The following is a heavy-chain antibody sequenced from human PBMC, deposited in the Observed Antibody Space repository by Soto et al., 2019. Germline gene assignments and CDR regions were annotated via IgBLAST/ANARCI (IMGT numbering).Heavy chain of an antibody. V-gene: IGHV3-21*01. Sequence: EVQLVESGGGLVKPGGSLRISCAASGFTFSSYSMNWVRQAPGKGLEWVSSISSSSSYIYYADSVKGRFTISRDNAKNSLYLQMNSLRAEDTAVYYCARSGSTVTSDVDYWGQGTLVTVSS. CDR3: ARSGSTVTSDVDY. D-gene: IGHD4-17*01. CDR2: ISSSSSYI. CDR1: GFTFSSYS. J-gene: IGHJ4*02.